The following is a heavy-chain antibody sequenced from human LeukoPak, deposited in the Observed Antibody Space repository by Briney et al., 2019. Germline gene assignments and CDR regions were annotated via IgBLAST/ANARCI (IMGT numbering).Heavy chain of an antibody. Sequence: GGSLRLSCAASGFIFTSYSMNWVRQAPGKGLEWVSYISSSSSTIYYADSVKGRFTIYRDNAKNSLYLQMNSLRAEDTAVYYCARQRAGFTVTTSDYWGQGTLVTVSS. J-gene: IGHJ4*02. CDR3: ARQRAGFTVTTSDY. CDR2: ISSSSSTI. V-gene: IGHV3-48*01. CDR1: GFIFTSYS. D-gene: IGHD4-17*01.